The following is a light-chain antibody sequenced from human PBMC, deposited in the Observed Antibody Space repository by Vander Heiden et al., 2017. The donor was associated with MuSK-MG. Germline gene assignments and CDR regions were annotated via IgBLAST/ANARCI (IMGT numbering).Light chain of an antibody. CDR2: EVS. CDR1: SSDVGGYKF. Sequence: QSALTQPASVSGSPGQSVTISCTGTSSDVGGYKFVSWYQHHPGKAPKLMIYEVSNRPSGVSNRFSGSKSGNTASLTISGLQTEDEVDYYCSSYTSTSTLDVVFGGGTKLTVL. CDR3: SSYTSTSTLDVV. J-gene: IGLJ2*01. V-gene: IGLV2-14*01.